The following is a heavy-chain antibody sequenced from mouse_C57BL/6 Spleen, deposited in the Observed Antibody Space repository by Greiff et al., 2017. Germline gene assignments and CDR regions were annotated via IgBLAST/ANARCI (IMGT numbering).Heavy chain of an antibody. V-gene: IGHV1-52*01. D-gene: IGHD1-1*01. J-gene: IGHJ2*01. Sequence: QVQLQQPGAELVRPGSSVKLSCKASGYTFTSYWMHWVKQRPIQGLEWIGNIDPSDSETHYNQKFKDKATLTVDKSSSTAYMQLSSLTSDDSAVYYGARGPYYYGSPYYFDYWGQGTTLTVSS. CDR1: GYTFTSYW. CDR2: IDPSDSET. CDR3: ARGPYYYGSPYYFDY.